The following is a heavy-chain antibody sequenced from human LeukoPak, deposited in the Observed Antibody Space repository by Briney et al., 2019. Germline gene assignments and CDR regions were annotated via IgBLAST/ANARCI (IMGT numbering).Heavy chain of an antibody. J-gene: IGHJ4*02. V-gene: IGHV3-7*01. CDR1: GFTFSNYW. D-gene: IGHD3-9*01. Sequence: PGGSLRLSCAASGFTFSNYWMTWVRQAPGKGLEWVANINQDGSEKYYVDSVKGRFTISRDNAKNSLSLQMNSLRAEDTAVYYCASSRGDILTGYAYFDYWGQGTLVTVSS. CDR2: INQDGSEK. CDR3: ASSRGDILTGYAYFDY.